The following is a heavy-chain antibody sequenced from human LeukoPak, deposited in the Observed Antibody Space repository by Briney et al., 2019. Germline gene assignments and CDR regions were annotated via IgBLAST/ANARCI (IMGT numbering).Heavy chain of an antibody. CDR2: INAVNGNT. V-gene: IGHV1-3*01. CDR1: GYTFTCYA. CDR3: ARVAGYCSSTSCYAVGGWFDP. D-gene: IGHD2-2*01. Sequence: ASVKVSCKASGYTFTCYAMHWVRQAPGQRLEWMGWINAVNGNTKYSQKFQGRVTITRDTSASTAYMELSSLRSEDTAVYYCARVAGYCSSTSCYAVGGWFDPWGQGTLVTVSS. J-gene: IGHJ5*02.